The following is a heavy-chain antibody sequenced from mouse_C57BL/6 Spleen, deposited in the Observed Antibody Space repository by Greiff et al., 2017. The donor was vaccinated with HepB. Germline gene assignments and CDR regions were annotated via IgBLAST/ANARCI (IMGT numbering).Heavy chain of an antibody. Sequence: EVKLEESGPGLVKPSQSLSLTCSVTGYSITSGYYWNWIRQFPGNKLEWMGYISYDGSNNYNPSLKNRISITRDTSKNQFFLKLNSVTTEDTATYYCAKEGYDYALWYFDVWGTGTTVTVSS. J-gene: IGHJ1*03. V-gene: IGHV3-6*01. CDR3: AKEGYDYALWYFDV. D-gene: IGHD2-4*01. CDR2: ISYDGSN. CDR1: GYSITSGYY.